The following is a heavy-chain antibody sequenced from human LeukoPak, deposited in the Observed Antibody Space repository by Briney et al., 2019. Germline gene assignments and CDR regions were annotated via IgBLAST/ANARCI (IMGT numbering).Heavy chain of an antibody. CDR1: GGSISSSSYY. J-gene: IGHJ4*02. Sequence: SETLSLTCTVSGGSISSSSYYWGWIRQPPGKGLEWIGSIYYSGSTNYNPSLKSRVTISVDTSKNQFSLKLSSVTAADTAVYYCAGELERRFDYWGQGTLVTVSS. V-gene: IGHV4-39*07. D-gene: IGHD1-1*01. CDR3: AGELERRFDY. CDR2: IYYSGST.